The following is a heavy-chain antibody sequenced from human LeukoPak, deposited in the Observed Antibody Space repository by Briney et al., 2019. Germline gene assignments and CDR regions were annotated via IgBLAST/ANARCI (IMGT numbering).Heavy chain of an antibody. V-gene: IGHV4-59*08. CDR2: IFYSGST. CDR1: GGSINDYY. Sequence: SETLSLTCTVSGGSINDYYWSWIRQPPGKGLEWVGQIFYSGSTIYNPSLKSRISISVDTSKKQFSLKLSSVTAADTAVYYCARGVVPAAIHYYYYYMDVWGKGTTVTVSS. CDR3: ARGVVPAAIHYYYYYMDV. D-gene: IGHD2-2*02. J-gene: IGHJ6*03.